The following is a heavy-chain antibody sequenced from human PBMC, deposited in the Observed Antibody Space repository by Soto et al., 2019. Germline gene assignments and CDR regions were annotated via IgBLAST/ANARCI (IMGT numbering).Heavy chain of an antibody. CDR2: IYSGGSI. V-gene: IGHV3-53*02. Sequence: EVQLVETGGGLIQPGGSLRLSCAASGFTVSSNYMSWVRQAPGKGLEWVSVIYSGGSIYYADSVKGRFTMSRDNSKNTLYLQMNSLRAEDTAVYYCARGMGEGTFWILGMDVWGQGTTVTVSS. CDR1: GFTVSSNY. J-gene: IGHJ6*02. CDR3: ARGMGEGTFWILGMDV. D-gene: IGHD3-3*01.